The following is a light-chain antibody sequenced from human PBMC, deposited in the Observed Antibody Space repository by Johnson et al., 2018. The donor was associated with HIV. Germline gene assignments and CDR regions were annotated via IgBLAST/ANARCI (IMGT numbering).Light chain of an antibody. CDR1: SSNIGNNY. CDR2: ENN. V-gene: IGLV1-51*02. Sequence: QSVLTQPPSVSAAPGQKVTISCSGSSSNIGNNYVSWYQQLPGTAPKLLIYENNKRPSGIPYRFSGSKSGTSATLGITGLQTGDEADYYCGTWYSSLSAGGVFGTGTKVTVL. J-gene: IGLJ1*01. CDR3: GTWYSSLSAGGV.